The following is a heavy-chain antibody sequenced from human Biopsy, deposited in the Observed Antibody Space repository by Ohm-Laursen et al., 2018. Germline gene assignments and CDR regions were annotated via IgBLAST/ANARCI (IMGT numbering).Heavy chain of an antibody. D-gene: IGHD6-19*01. CDR1: GGSISSDY. CDR2: IYYSGST. CDR3: ARATNRTGWPYYCFCGMDV. J-gene: IGHJ6*02. Sequence: SETLSLTCTVSGGSISSDYWSWIRQTPGKGLEWIGYIYYSGSTNYNPSLKSRVTISVDTSKNQFSLRLNSVTAADTAVYYCARATNRTGWPYYCFCGMDVWGQGTTVTGSS. V-gene: IGHV4-59*01.